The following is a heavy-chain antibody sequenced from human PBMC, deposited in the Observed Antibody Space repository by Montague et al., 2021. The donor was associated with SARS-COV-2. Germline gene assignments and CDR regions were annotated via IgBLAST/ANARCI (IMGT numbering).Heavy chain of an antibody. V-gene: IGHV3-30-3*01. D-gene: IGHD5-12*01. CDR1: GFTFSSYA. CDR3: AGGTSGYDWSLTMFFGDYYYGMDV. J-gene: IGHJ6*02. CDR2: ISYDGSNK. Sequence: SLRLSLAASGFTFSSYAMHWVRQAPGKGLEWVAVISYDGSNKYYADSVKGRFTISRDNSKNTLYLQMNSLRAEDTAVYYCAGGTSGYDWSLTMFFGDYYYGMDVWGQGTTVTVSS.